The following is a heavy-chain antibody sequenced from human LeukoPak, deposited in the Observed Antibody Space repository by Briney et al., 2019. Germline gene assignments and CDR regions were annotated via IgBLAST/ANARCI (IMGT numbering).Heavy chain of an antibody. Sequence: PSETLSLTCAVYGGSFSGYYWSWIRQPPGKGLEWIGEINHSGSTNYNPSLKSRGTISVDTSKNQFSLKLSSVTAADTAVYYCARLRGAGSWYFDLWGRGTLVTVSS. CDR1: GGSFSGYY. CDR2: INHSGST. CDR3: ARLRGAGSWYFDL. J-gene: IGHJ2*01. V-gene: IGHV4-34*01. D-gene: IGHD3-10*01.